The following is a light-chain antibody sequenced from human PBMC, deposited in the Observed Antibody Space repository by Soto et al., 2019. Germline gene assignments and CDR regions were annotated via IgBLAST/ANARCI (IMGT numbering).Light chain of an antibody. Sequence: QSVLTQPPSVSGAPGQRVTISCTGSSSNIGAGYDVHWYQQLPGTAPKLLIYGNSNRPSGVPDRFSGSKSGTSASLAITGLQAEDEAAIYCQSYDSSLSGWVFGGGTKVTVL. CDR3: QSYDSSLSGWV. V-gene: IGLV1-40*01. CDR1: SSNIGAGYD. J-gene: IGLJ3*02. CDR2: GNS.